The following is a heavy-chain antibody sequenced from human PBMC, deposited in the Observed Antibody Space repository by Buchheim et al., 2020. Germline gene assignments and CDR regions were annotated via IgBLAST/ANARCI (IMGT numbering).Heavy chain of an antibody. CDR1: GSTFTNHD. J-gene: IGHJ6*02. CDR3: ASEAATMRGMDV. Sequence: QVQLVQSGAEVKKPGASVKVSCKTSGSTFTNHDINWVRQATGQGLEWMGWMNPNSGKTGYGQKFQGRVTMTWDTSLTPAYMELSSLRFDDTAVYYCASEAATMRGMDVWGQGTT. D-gene: IGHD1/OR15-1a*01. CDR2: MNPNSGKT. V-gene: IGHV1-8*01.